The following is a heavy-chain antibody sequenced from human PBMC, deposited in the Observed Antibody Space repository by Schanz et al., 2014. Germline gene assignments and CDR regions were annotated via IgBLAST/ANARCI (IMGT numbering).Heavy chain of an antibody. CDR1: GFTFSSYV. CDR3: AREVEGYDDGSGGFDP. Sequence: QVQLVESGGGVVQPGRSLRLSCAASGFTFSSYVMHWVRQAPGKGLEWVAVISYDGRNKYYADSVKGRFTISRGKSKNTLYLQINSLRAEDTAVYYCAREVEGYDDGSGGFDPGGEGTLVTVSS. V-gene: IGHV3-30-3*01. J-gene: IGHJ5*02. CDR2: ISYDGRNK. D-gene: IGHD3-22*01.